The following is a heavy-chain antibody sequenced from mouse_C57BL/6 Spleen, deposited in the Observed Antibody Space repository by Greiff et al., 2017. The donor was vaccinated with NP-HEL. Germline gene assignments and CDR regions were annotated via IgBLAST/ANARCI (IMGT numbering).Heavy chain of an antibody. D-gene: IGHD1-1*01. V-gene: IGHV5-4*01. CDR2: ISDGGSYT. CDR3: APLITTGRDYAMDY. J-gene: IGHJ4*01. CDR1: GFTFSSYA. Sequence: EVQLVESGGGLVKPGGSLKLSCAASGFTFSSYAMSWVRQTPEKRLEWVATISDGGSYTYYPDNVKGRFTISRDNAKNNLYLQMSHLKSEDTAMYYCAPLITTGRDYAMDYWGQGTSVTVSS.